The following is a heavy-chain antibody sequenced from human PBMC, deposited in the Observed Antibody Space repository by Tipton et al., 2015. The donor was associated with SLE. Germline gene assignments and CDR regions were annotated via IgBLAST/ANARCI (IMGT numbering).Heavy chain of an antibody. Sequence: SLRLSCAASGFTFSDYYMSWIRQAPGKGLEWVSYISSSRSYTNYADSVKGRFTISRDNAKNSLYLQMNSLRAEDTAVYYCARAIAVAGTGLFYWGQGTLVTVSS. D-gene: IGHD6-19*01. J-gene: IGHJ4*02. V-gene: IGHV3-11*05. CDR2: ISSSRSYT. CDR1: GFTFSDYY. CDR3: ARAIAVAGTGLFY.